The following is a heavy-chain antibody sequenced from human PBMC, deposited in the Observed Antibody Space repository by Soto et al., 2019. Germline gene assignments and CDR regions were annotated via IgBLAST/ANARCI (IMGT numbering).Heavy chain of an antibody. Sequence: QVQLQQWGAGLLKPSETLSLSCAVYGGSFSGYYWSWIRQPPGKGLEWLGEINYGGSTNYNPSLKSRVTISRDTSKNQFSQRLNSVTAADTAVYYCARALGYTSGHLPIDYWGQGALVTVTS. CDR2: INYGGST. CDR3: ARALGYTSGHLPIDY. J-gene: IGHJ4*02. D-gene: IGHD1-1*01. V-gene: IGHV4-34*01. CDR1: GGSFSGYY.